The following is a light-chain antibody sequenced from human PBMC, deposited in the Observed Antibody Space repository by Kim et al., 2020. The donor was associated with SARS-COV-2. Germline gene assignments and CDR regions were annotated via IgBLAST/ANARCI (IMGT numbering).Light chain of an antibody. J-gene: IGLJ1*01. CDR1: SLRSYY. Sequence: ALGQKVRITCQGDSLRSYYASWYQQKPGQAPVLVIYGKNNRPSGIPDRFSGSSSGNTASLTITGAQAEDEAGYYCNSRDSSGNHYVFGTGTKVTVL. V-gene: IGLV3-19*01. CDR2: GKN. CDR3: NSRDSSGNHYV.